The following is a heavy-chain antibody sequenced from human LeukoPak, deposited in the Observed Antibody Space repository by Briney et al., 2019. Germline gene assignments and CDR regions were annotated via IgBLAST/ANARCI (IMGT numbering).Heavy chain of an antibody. J-gene: IGHJ4*02. CDR2: ISPTSSTI. V-gene: IGHV3-48*02. D-gene: IGHD2-21*01. Sequence: GGSLRLSCAASGFSFSYYTMNWVRQAPGKGLEWISQISPTSSTIYYAESVKGRFTVSRDNAKNSLYLQMNSLMDEDTAVYYCARTYSNDVWGQGTLVTVSS. CDR3: ARTYSNDV. CDR1: GFSFSYYT.